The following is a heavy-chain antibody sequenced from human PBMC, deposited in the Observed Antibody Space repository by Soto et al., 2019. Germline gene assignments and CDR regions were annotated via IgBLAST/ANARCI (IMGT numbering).Heavy chain of an antibody. J-gene: IGHJ4*02. CDR3: ARASGGFLEWHPIDY. CDR2: IIPIFGTA. Sequence: VASVKVSCKASGGTLSSYAISWVRQAPGQGLEWMGGIIPIFGTANYAQKFQGRVTITADESTSTAYMELSSLRSEDTAVYYCARASGGFLEWHPIDYWGQGTLVTVSS. CDR1: GGTLSSYA. V-gene: IGHV1-69*13. D-gene: IGHD3-3*01.